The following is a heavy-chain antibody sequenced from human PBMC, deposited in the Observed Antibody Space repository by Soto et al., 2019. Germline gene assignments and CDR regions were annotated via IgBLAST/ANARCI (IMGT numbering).Heavy chain of an antibody. D-gene: IGHD2-15*01. CDR2: ISGSGIGT. Sequence: EVQLLESGGGLVQPGGSLRLSCAASGFTFSSYAMSWVRKAPGKGLEWVSAISGSGIGTYYADSVKGRFTISRDNSKNPLYLQMNSLRAEDTAIYYCAKSGVVAATRRLSGEKAWFDPWGQGTLVTVSS. V-gene: IGHV3-23*01. J-gene: IGHJ5*02. CDR3: AKSGVVAATRRLSGEKAWFDP. CDR1: GFTFSSYA.